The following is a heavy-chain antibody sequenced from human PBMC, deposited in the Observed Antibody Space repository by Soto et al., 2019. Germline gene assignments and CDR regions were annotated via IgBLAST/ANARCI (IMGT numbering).Heavy chain of an antibody. CDR2: IKQDGSEK. CDR1: GFTFSSYW. CDR3: ARDRRFLAWLSYYYYMDV. V-gene: IGHV3-7*01. Sequence: EMQLVASGGGMVQPGGSLRLSCAASGFTFSSYWMSWVRQAPGTGLEWVANIKQDGSEKYYVDSVKGRFTISRDNAKNSLYMRMNSLRAEDTAVYSCARDRRFLAWLSYYYYMDVWGKGTTGTVSS. D-gene: IGHD3-3*01. J-gene: IGHJ6*03.